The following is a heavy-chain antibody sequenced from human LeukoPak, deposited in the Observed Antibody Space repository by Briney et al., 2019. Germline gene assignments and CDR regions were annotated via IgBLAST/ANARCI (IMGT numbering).Heavy chain of an antibody. Sequence: SSETLSLTCTVSGGSISSSSYYWGWIRQPPGKGLEWIGSIYYSGSTYYNPSLKSRVTISVDTSKNQFSLKLSSVTAADTAVYYCASHYGDRYYFDYWGQGTLVTVSS. CDR3: ASHYGDRYYFDY. CDR1: GGSISSSSYY. J-gene: IGHJ4*02. V-gene: IGHV4-39*07. D-gene: IGHD4-17*01. CDR2: IYYSGST.